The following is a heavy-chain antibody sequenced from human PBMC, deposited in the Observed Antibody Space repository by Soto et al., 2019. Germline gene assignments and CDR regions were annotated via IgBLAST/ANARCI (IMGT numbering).Heavy chain of an antibody. D-gene: IGHD1-1*01. J-gene: IGHJ3*02. CDR3: TTDKHPGLLERDAFDI. CDR2: IKSKTDGGTT. V-gene: IGHV3-15*01. Sequence: GGSLRLSCAASGFTFSNAWMSWVRQAPGKGLEWVGRIKSKTDGGTTDYAAPVKGRFTISRDDSKNTLYLQMNSLKTEDTAVYYCTTDKHPGLLERDAFDIWGQGTMVTVSS. CDR1: GFTFSNAW.